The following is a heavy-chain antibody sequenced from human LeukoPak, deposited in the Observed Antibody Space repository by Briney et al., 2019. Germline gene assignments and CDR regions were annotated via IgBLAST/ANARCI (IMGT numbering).Heavy chain of an antibody. CDR3: ARESNVLLWFGELPLFDY. CDR2: ISAYNGNT. J-gene: IGHJ4*02. Sequence: GASVKVSCKASGYTFTSYDINWVRQATGQGLEWMGWISAYNGNTNYAQKLQGRVTMTTDTSTSTAYMELRSLRSDDTAVYYCARESNVLLWFGELPLFDYWGQGTLVTVSS. CDR1: GYTFTSYD. D-gene: IGHD3-10*01. V-gene: IGHV1-18*01.